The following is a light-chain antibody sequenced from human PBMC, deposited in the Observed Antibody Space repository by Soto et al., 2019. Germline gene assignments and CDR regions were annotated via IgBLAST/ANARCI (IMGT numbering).Light chain of an antibody. J-gene: IGLJ1*01. CDR1: SSDGGSYNL. V-gene: IGLV2-23*02. CDR3: CSYAGSSTYV. Sequence: QSVMTQPASVSGSPGQSITISCTGTSSDGGSYNLVSWYQQHPGKAPKLMIYEVSKRPSGVSNRFSGSKSGNTASLTISGLQAEDEADYYCCSYAGSSTYVFGTGTKVTVL. CDR2: EVS.